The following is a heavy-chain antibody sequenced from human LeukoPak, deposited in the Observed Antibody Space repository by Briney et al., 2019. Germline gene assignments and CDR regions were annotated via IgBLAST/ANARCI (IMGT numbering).Heavy chain of an antibody. V-gene: IGHV4-59*01. Sequence: SETLSLTCTVSGGSISSYYWSWIRQPPGKGLEWIGYIYYSGTTNYNSSLQSRVTISLDTSKNQFSLNLNSCTPSDTAVYYCARGGIQLPYWGQGTLVTVSS. CDR3: ARGGIQLPY. J-gene: IGHJ4*02. D-gene: IGHD5-18*01. CDR2: IYYSGTT. CDR1: GGSISSYY.